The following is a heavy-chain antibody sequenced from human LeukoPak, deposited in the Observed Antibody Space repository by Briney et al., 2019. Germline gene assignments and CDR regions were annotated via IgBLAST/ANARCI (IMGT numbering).Heavy chain of an antibody. J-gene: IGHJ4*01. Sequence: GGSLRLSCAASGFTFTRHGIHWVRQAPGKGLEWVAFLRSDGNGKNYANSVKGRFTISSDNSQNMVFLQMNSLRPVDTAVYYCAKDVPNWAVDYWGQETLVTVSS. CDR2: LRSDGNGK. V-gene: IGHV3-30*02. CDR1: GFTFTRHG. D-gene: IGHD7-27*01. CDR3: AKDVPNWAVDY.